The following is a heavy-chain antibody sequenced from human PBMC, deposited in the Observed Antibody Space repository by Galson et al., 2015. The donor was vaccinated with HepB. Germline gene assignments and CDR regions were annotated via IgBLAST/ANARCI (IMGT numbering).Heavy chain of an antibody. CDR1: GYTFTGYY. J-gene: IGHJ6*02. D-gene: IGHD6-13*01. CDR2: INPNSGGT. CDR3: ARRTTMGVAAAGPYYYAMDV. V-gene: IGHV1-2*06. Sequence: SVKVSCKASGYTFTGYYIHWVRQAPGQGLEWMGRINPNSGGTNYAQKFQGRVAMTRATSIGPAYLELSNLRSDDTAVFYCARRTTMGVAAAGPYYYAMDVWGQGTTVTVSS.